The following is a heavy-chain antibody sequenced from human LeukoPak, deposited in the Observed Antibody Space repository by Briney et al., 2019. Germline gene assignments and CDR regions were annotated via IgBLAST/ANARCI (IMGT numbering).Heavy chain of an antibody. CDR2: ISSSSSTI. D-gene: IGHD2-2*01. Sequence: GGSLRLSCAASGFTFSSYSMNWVRQAPGKGLEWVSYISSSSSTIYYADSVKGRFTISRDNAKSSLYLQMNSLRAEDTAVYYCASKGSTSYHWGQGTLVTVSS. J-gene: IGHJ5*02. CDR3: ASKGSTSYH. CDR1: GFTFSSYS. V-gene: IGHV3-48*01.